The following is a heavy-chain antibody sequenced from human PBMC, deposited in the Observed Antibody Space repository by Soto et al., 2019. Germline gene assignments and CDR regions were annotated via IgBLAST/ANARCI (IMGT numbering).Heavy chain of an antibody. CDR3: TRRQYLDY. CDR2: IRSKSFGGTT. CDR1: GFTFGEYA. Sequence: GGSLRLSCSASGFTFGEYAMSWFRQAPGKGLEWVGYIRSKSFGGTTEYAASVKGRFTISRDDSKSIAYLQMDSLETEDTAVYYCTRRQYLDYWGQGILVTVSS. J-gene: IGHJ4*02. V-gene: IGHV3-49*03.